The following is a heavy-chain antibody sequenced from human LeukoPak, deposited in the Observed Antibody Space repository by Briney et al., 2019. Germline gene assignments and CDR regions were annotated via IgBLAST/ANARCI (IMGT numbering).Heavy chain of an antibody. Sequence: PGGSLRLSCEASGFTFSRYAVHWVRQAPGKGLEWMAVISYDGSNKYYADSVKGRFTVSRDNSKNTLYLQMSSLRAEDTAVYYCAKDERNWNYNLASQTYDWGQGTLVTVSS. V-gene: IGHV3-30-3*01. CDR2: ISYDGSNK. CDR1: GFTFSRYA. CDR3: AKDERNWNYNLASQTYD. D-gene: IGHD1-7*01. J-gene: IGHJ4*02.